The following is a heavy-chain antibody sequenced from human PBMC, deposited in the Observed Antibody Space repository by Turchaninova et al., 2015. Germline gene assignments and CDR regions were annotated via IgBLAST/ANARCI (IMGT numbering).Heavy chain of an antibody. CDR2: IYYSGSA. CDR3: AREGASSSWGI. Sequence: QVQLRESGPGLVKPSETLSLPCTVPGGSISSYYWLWIRHPPGKGLEWIGYIYYSGSANYNPSLKCRVTISVDTSKNQFSLKLSSVTAADTAVYYCAREGASSSWGIWGQGTMVTVSS. J-gene: IGHJ3*02. CDR1: GGSISSYY. D-gene: IGHD6-13*01. V-gene: IGHV4-59*01.